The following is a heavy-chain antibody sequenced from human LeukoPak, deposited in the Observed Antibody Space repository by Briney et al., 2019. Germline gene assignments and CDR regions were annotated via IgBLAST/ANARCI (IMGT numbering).Heavy chain of an antibody. CDR1: GGSISNNY. CDR3: ARGSWKFDP. Sequence: SETLSLTCTVSGGSISNNYWSWIRQPPGKGLEWIGHIYYTESTNYNPFLKSRVTISLDPSKNHFSLKLSSVTAADTAVYYCARGSWKFDPWGQGTLVTVSS. CDR2: IYYTEST. V-gene: IGHV4-59*01. D-gene: IGHD1-1*01. J-gene: IGHJ5*02.